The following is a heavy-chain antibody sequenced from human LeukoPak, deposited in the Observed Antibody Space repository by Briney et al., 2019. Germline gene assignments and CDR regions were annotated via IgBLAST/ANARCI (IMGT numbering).Heavy chain of an antibody. D-gene: IGHD6-19*01. Sequence: PSETLSLTCTVSGGSISSYYWSWIRQPAGKGLEWIGRIYTNGSTNYNPSLKSRVTISIDKSNNQFSLNLSSVTAADTAVYYCARVSYTSGAHHYYYYMDVWGKGTTVPVSS. CDR3: ARVSYTSGAHHYYYYMDV. CDR2: IYTNGST. J-gene: IGHJ6*03. V-gene: IGHV4-4*07. CDR1: GGSISSYY.